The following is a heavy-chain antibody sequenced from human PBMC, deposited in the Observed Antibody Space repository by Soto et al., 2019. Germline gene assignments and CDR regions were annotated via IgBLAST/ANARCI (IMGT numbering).Heavy chain of an antibody. D-gene: IGHD5-18*01. CDR1: GGSISSSSYY. J-gene: IGHJ4*02. CDR3: ATLFRGYSYGPDY. Sequence: QLQLQESGPGLVKPSETLSLTCTVSGGSISSSSYYWGWIRQPPGKGLEWIGSIYYSGSTYYNPSLKSRVTISVDTSKNQFSLKLSSVTAADTAVYYCATLFRGYSYGPDYWGQGTLVTVSS. V-gene: IGHV4-39*01. CDR2: IYYSGST.